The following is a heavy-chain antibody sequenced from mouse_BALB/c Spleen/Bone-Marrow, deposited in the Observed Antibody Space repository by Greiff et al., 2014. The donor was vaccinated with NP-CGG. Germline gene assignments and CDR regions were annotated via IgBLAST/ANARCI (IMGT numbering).Heavy chain of an antibody. J-gene: IGHJ3*01. Sequence: VQLQQSGAELVKPGDSVKLSCTASGFNIKDTYMHWVKQRPEQGLEWIGRIDPANGNTKYDPKFQGKATITADTSSNTAYLQRSSLTSEDTAVYYCATYYYGSSWGFAYWGQGTLVTVSA. CDR3: ATYYYGSSWGFAY. V-gene: IGHV14-3*02. CDR2: IDPANGNT. CDR1: GFNIKDTY. D-gene: IGHD1-1*01.